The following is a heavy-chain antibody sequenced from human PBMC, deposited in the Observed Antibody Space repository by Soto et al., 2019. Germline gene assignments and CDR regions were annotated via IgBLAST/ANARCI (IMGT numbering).Heavy chain of an antibody. CDR2: ISSYGDSS. J-gene: IGHJ4*02. Sequence: GGSLRLSCAASGFTFSTYVMHWVRQAPGKVLEYFSAISSYGDSSYHANSVKGRFTVSRDNSKNTLFLQMGSLRAGDMAVYYCARGYCSGGSCYYLDYWGQGAPVTVSS. CDR3: ARGYCSGGSCYYLDY. D-gene: IGHD2-15*01. CDR1: GFTFSTYV. V-gene: IGHV3-64*01.